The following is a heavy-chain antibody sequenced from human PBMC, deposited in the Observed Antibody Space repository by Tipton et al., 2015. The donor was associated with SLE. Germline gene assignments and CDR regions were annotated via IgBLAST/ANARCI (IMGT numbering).Heavy chain of an antibody. Sequence: TLSLTCTVSGGSISSGSYYWSWIRQPAGKGLEWIGRIYTSGSTNYNPSLKSRVTMSVDTSKNQFSLKLSSVTAADTAVYYCARSRYSSGWVDAFDIWGQGTMVTVSS. CDR2: IYTSGST. V-gene: IGHV4-61*02. J-gene: IGHJ3*02. CDR3: ARSRYSSGWVDAFDI. CDR1: GGSISSGSYY. D-gene: IGHD6-19*01.